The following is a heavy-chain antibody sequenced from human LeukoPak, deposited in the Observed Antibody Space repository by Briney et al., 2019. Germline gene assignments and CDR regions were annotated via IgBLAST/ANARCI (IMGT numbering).Heavy chain of an antibody. CDR2: FTTDESNT. D-gene: IGHD1-26*01. J-gene: IGHJ4*02. V-gene: IGHV3-74*01. Sequence: SGGSLRLSCAASGFTFSNHCMHWGRQAPGKGLGWVSRFTTDESNTDYADSVKGRFTISRDNAKNTLYLQMNSLRAEDTAVYYCARGGTYFASWGEGTRVTVSS. CDR3: ARGGTYFAS. CDR1: GFTFSNHC.